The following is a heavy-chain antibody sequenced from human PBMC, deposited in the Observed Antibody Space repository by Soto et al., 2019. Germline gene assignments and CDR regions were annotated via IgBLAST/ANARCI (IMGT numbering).Heavy chain of an antibody. J-gene: IGHJ6*02. CDR2: IYYSGNT. CDR3: MARYYYYGMDV. Sequence: SETLSLTCTVSGGSISSSSYYWGWIRQPPGKGLEWIGSIYYSGNTYYNPSLKSRVTISVDTSKNQFSLKLSSVTAADTAVYYCMARYYYYGMDVWGQGTTVTVSS. V-gene: IGHV4-39*01. CDR1: GGSISSSSYY.